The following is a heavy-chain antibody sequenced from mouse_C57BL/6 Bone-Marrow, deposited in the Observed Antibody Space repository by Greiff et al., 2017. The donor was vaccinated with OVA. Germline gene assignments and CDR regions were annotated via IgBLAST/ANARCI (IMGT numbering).Heavy chain of an antibody. D-gene: IGHD4-1*01. CDR1: GYTFTSYW. CDR3: AREDNWSYAMDY. Sequence: QVQLQQPGAELVKPGASVKLSCKASGYTFTSYWMHWVKQRPGQGLEWIGMIHPNSGSTNYNEKFKSKATLTVDKSSSTAYMQLSSLTSEDSAVYYCAREDNWSYAMDYWGQGTSVTGTS. J-gene: IGHJ4*01. CDR2: IHPNSGST. V-gene: IGHV1-64*01.